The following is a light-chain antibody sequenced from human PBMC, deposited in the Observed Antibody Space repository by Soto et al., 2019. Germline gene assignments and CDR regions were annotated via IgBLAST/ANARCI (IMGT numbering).Light chain of an antibody. V-gene: IGKV1-27*01. CDR3: HQYFTSPAT. J-gene: IGKJ4*01. CDR2: WAS. Sequence: DIQMTQSPSSLSASVEDRVIITCRASQSISNHLNWYQQKPGQPPKLLIYWASTRESGVPDRFTGSGSGTHFTLTISSLQAEDVALYYCHQYFTSPATFGGGTKVDIK. CDR1: QSISNH.